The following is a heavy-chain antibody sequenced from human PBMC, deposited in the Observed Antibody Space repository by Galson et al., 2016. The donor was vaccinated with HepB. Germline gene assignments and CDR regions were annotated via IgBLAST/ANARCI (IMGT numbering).Heavy chain of an antibody. CDR1: GLTFSRFW. CDR3: ARGHHALEV. Sequence: LRLSCAVSGLTFSRFWMSWVRQAPGKGPEWVASINEDGTEKYHVDSATGRFTISRDNAKNAFYLQMNSLRDGDTAVYFCARGHHALEVWGQGTAVRVSS. CDR2: INEDGTEK. J-gene: IGHJ6*02. D-gene: IGHD1-14*01. V-gene: IGHV3-7*01.